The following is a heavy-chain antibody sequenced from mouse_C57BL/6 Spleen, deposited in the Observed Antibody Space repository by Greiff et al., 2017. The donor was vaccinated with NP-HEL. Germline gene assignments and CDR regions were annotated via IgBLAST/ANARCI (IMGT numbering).Heavy chain of an antibody. V-gene: IGHV1-81*01. Sequence: QVQLQQSGAELARPGASVKLSCKASGYTFTSYGISWVKQRTGQGLEWIGEIYPRSGNTYYNEKFKGKATLTAEKSSSTAYMELRSLTSEDSAVYFCARRGDYGSSYGYFDVWGTGTTVTVSS. J-gene: IGHJ1*03. CDR3: ARRGDYGSSYGYFDV. CDR1: GYTFTSYG. D-gene: IGHD1-1*01. CDR2: IYPRSGNT.